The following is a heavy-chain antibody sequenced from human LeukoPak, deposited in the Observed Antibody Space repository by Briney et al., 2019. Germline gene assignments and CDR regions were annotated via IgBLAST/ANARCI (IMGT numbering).Heavy chain of an antibody. CDR1: GFTFSSYS. CDR2: ISSSSSYI. CDR3: AKSRGIVVVVYFDY. Sequence: GGSLRLSCAASGFTFSSYSMNWVRQAPGKGLEWVSSISSSSSYIYYADSVKGRFTISRDNAKNSLYLQMNSLRAEDTAVYYCAKSRGIVVVVYFDYWGQGTLVTVSS. J-gene: IGHJ4*02. V-gene: IGHV3-21*01. D-gene: IGHD3-22*01.